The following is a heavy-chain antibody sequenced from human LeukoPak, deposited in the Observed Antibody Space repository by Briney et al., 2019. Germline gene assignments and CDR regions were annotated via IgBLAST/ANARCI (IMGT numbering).Heavy chain of an antibody. V-gene: IGHV4-31*03. J-gene: IGHJ4*02. CDR3: ARTLVSQLTDY. Sequence: PSETLSLTCTVSGGSISSGGYYWSWIRQHPGKGLEWIGYIYYSGSTYYNPSLKSRVTISVNTSKNQFSLKLSSVTAADTAVYYCARTLVSQLTDYWGQGTLVTVSS. CDR1: GGSISSGGYY. CDR2: IYYSGST. D-gene: IGHD3-9*01.